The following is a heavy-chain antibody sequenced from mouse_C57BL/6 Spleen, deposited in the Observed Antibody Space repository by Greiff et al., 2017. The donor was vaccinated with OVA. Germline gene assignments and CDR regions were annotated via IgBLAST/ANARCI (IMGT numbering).Heavy chain of an antibody. J-gene: IGHJ4*01. CDR1: GYTFTSYW. V-gene: IGHV1-55*01. D-gene: IGHD1-1*01. Sequence: VQLQQPGAELVKPGASVKMSCKASGYTFTSYWITWVKQRPGQGLEWIGDIYPGSGSTNYNEKFKSKATLTVDTSSSTAYMQLSSLTSEDSAVYYCARRQITTVVAKDAMDYWGQGTSVTVSS. CDR2: IYPGSGST. CDR3: ARRQITTVVAKDAMDY.